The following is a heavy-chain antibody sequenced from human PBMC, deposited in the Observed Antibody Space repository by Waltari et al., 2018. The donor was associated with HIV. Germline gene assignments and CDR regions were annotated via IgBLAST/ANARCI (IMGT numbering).Heavy chain of an antibody. Sequence: EVQLEQSGAEVKKPGEALKISCKASGYTFTIYWIAWVRQTPGKGLEWMGIIYPDDADTRQSPSFEGHVSISADKSTTTAYLQWTSLRASDSGVYYCARHSIGRSWFDPWGQGTLVTVSS. CDR1: GYTFTIYW. J-gene: IGHJ5*02. CDR3: ARHSIGRSWFDP. V-gene: IGHV5-51*01. CDR2: IYPDDADT. D-gene: IGHD6-6*01.